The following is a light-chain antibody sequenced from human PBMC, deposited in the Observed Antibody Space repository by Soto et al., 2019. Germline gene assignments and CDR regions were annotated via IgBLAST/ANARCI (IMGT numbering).Light chain of an antibody. V-gene: IGLV2-14*01. CDR2: EVS. CDR3: NSYTNTAARV. J-gene: IGLJ1*01. CDR1: SSDVGAHNF. Sequence: QSALTQPASVSGSPGQSITIYCTGTSSDVGAHNFVSWYQQHPGKAPKLMIYEVSNRPSGVSDRFSGSKSGNTASLTISGLQAEDEADYYCNSYTNTAARVFGTGTKVTVL.